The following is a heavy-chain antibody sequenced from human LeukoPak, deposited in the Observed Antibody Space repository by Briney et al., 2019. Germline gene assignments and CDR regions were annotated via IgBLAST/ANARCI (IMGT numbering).Heavy chain of an antibody. V-gene: IGHV3-7*01. CDR1: GFAFSNHW. J-gene: IGHJ4*02. Sequence: GGSLRLSCTASGFAFSNHWMTWVRQAPGKGLEWVAHIKQDGSATSYVESVRGRFTISRDNAKNSLYLQMNSLRAEDTAIYYCTRDATFKLDNWGQGTLVTVSS. D-gene: IGHD3-16*01. CDR3: TRDATFKLDN. CDR2: IKQDGSAT.